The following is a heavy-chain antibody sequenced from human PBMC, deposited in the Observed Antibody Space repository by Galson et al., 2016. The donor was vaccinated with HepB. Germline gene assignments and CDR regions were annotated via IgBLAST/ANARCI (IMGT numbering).Heavy chain of an antibody. CDR2: IRDSGA. Sequence: SLRLSCAASGFTVSGYVMTWVRQAPGQGLEWVSAIRDSGAFYADSVKGRFTIPRDDSKNTLYLQMNSLRAEDTAVYYCAKSIRPTWNELDYWGQGALVTVSS. CDR1: GFTVSGYV. CDR3: AKSIRPTWNELDY. D-gene: IGHD1-1*01. J-gene: IGHJ4*02. V-gene: IGHV3-23*01.